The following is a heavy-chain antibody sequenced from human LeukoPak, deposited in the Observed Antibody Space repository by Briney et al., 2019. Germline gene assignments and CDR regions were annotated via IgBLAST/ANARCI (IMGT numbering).Heavy chain of an antibody. D-gene: IGHD6-19*01. Sequence: SGGSLRLSCAASGFPFSSYAMSWVRQAPGKGLEWVSAISGSGGSTYYADSVKGRFTISRDNSKNTLYLQMNSLRAEDTAVYYCAKDGQWLVPVWFDPWGQGTLVTVSS. J-gene: IGHJ5*02. V-gene: IGHV3-23*01. CDR2: ISGSGGST. CDR1: GFPFSSYA. CDR3: AKDGQWLVPVWFDP.